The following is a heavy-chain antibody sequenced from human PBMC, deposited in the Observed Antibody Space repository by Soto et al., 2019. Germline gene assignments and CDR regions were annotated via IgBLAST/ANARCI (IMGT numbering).Heavy chain of an antibody. CDR2: IGAYNGNR. CDR1: GYNFRNYG. V-gene: IGHV1-18*01. D-gene: IGHD6-19*01. Sequence: ASVMVSCTASGYNFRNYGITWLRQAPGQGLEWMGWIGAYNGNRKYLQKLQGGVTITTDTSTNTAYMELSSLRSEDTAVYYCARDLGSGWYNYWGQGTLVTVAS. J-gene: IGHJ4*02. CDR3: ARDLGSGWYNY.